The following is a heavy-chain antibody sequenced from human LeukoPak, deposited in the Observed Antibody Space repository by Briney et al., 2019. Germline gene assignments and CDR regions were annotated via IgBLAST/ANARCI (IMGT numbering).Heavy chain of an antibody. CDR3: ARENFGSGSYPDF. D-gene: IGHD3-10*01. CDR2: IWHDGGHK. J-gene: IGHJ4*02. Sequence: EPGGSLRLSCAASGFAFNTYAMHWVRQAPGQGLEWVALIWHDGGHKFYSNSVRGQFTISRDNSKNTVSLQMNNLRPEDTAVYYCARENFGSGSYPDFWGQGTLVTVSS. V-gene: IGHV3-33*01. CDR1: GFAFNTYA.